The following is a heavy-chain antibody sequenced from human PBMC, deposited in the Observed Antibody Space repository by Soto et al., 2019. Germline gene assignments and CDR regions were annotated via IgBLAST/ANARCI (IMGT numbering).Heavy chain of an antibody. D-gene: IGHD2-15*01. CDR2: ISAYNGTT. V-gene: IGHV1-18*01. CDR1: GYTFTSYG. CDR3: ARVPPGYCSGGSCYLYY. J-gene: IGHJ4*02. Sequence: QVQLVQSGAEVKKPGASVKVSCKASGYTFTSYGISWVRQAPGQGLEWLGWISAYNGTTNYAQKLQGRVTMTTDTSTSTAYMELRSLRSDDTAVYYCARVPPGYCSGGSCYLYYWGQGTLGTVSS.